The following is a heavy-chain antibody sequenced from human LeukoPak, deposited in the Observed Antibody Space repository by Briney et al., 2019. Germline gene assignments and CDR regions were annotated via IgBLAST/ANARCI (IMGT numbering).Heavy chain of an antibody. Sequence: PSETLSLTCTVSGGSISSGTYYWNWIRQPAGKGLEWIGRIYTSGSTNYNPSLKNRVTISVDTSKNQFSLKLTFVTAADTAMYYCARDPYDTSANDAFDIWGQGTMVSVSS. J-gene: IGHJ3*02. D-gene: IGHD3-22*01. CDR2: IYTSGST. CDR1: GGSISSGTYY. CDR3: ARDPYDTSANDAFDI. V-gene: IGHV4-61*02.